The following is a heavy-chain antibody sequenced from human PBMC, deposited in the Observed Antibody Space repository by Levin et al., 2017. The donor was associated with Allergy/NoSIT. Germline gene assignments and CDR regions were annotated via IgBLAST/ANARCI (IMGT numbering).Heavy chain of an antibody. J-gene: IGHJ4*02. CDR2: ISGSGGST. Sequence: GGSLRLSCAASGFAFSSHAMSWVRQAPGKGLEWVLAISGSGGSTYYADSVKGRFTISRDNSKNTLYLQMNSLRAEDTAVYYCAKDLGSVYYDILTGYDYWGQGTLVTVSS. D-gene: IGHD3-9*01. CDR3: AKDLGSVYYDILTGYDY. V-gene: IGHV3-23*01. CDR1: GFAFSSHA.